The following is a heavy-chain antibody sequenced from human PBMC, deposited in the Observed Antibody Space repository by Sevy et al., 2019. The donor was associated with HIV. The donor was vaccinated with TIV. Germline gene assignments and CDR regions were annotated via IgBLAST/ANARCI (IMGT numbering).Heavy chain of an antibody. V-gene: IGHV3-21*01. Sequence: GGSLRLSCAASGFTFSSYSMNWVRQAPGKGLEWVSSISSSSSYIYYADSVKGRFTISRDNAKNSLYLQMNSLRAEDTAVYYCARDSELSVVVAAFDYWRQGTLVTVSS. J-gene: IGHJ4*02. CDR1: GFTFSSYS. D-gene: IGHD2-15*01. CDR2: ISSSSSYI. CDR3: ARDSELSVVVAAFDY.